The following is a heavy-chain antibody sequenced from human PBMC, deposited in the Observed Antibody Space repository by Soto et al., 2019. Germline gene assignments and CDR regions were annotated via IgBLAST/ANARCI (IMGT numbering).Heavy chain of an antibody. CDR2: ISPNSGAT. Sequence: QVQLVQSEGELRQPGASVTVSCRASGYTFTSYGIIWVRQAPGQGLEWMGYISPNSGATTYAQNLQGRLTXXXXXXXXXXXXXXXXXXXXXXAIYYCVREMWTRSGPQNFFDYWGLGALVTVSS. CDR1: GYTFTSYG. D-gene: IGHD3-10*02. J-gene: IGHJ4*02. CDR3: VREMWTRSGPQNFFDY. V-gene: IGHV1-18*01.